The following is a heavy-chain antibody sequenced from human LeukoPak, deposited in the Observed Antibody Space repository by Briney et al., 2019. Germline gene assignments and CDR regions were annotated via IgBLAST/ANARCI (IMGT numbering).Heavy chain of an antibody. CDR2: ISGTGGRT. CDR1: GFTFSSYA. Sequence: PGGSLRLSCAASGFTFSSYAMSWVRQTAGKGLEWVSAISGTGGRTYYADSVKGRLTISRDNSKNTLFLQMNSLRAEDTALYYCAKDGYGSVAAPDYWGQGTLVTVSS. CDR3: AKDGYGSVAAPDY. J-gene: IGHJ4*02. D-gene: IGHD6-6*01. V-gene: IGHV3-23*01.